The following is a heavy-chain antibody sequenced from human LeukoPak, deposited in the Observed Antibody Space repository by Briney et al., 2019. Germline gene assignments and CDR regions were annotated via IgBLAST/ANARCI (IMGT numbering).Heavy chain of an antibody. Sequence: PGGSLRLSCAASGFTVSSNYMSWVRQAPGKGLEWVSVTYSGGSTYYADSVKGRFTISRDNSKNTLYLQMNSLRAEDTAVYYCASVYSGYDDYWGQGTLVTVSS. CDR1: GFTVSSNY. V-gene: IGHV3-53*01. J-gene: IGHJ4*02. CDR2: TYSGGST. CDR3: ASVYSGYDDY. D-gene: IGHD5-12*01.